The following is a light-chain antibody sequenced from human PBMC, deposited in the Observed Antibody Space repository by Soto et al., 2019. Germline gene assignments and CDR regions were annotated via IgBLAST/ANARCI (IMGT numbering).Light chain of an antibody. CDR1: RSMSTS. CDR3: QQRSVWPPIT. CDR2: DAS. V-gene: IGKV3-11*01. J-gene: IGKJ5*01. Sequence: EIVLTQSPATLSLSPGDRATLSCRASRSMSTSLAWYQQKPGQAPRLLISDASNRATGIPARFSGTGSGTDFTLTISSLEPEDFAVYDCQQRSVWPPITFGQGTRLEIK.